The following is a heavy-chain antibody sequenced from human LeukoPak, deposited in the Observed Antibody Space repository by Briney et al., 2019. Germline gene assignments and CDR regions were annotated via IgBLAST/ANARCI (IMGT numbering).Heavy chain of an antibody. V-gene: IGHV3-23*01. CDR3: ARDPGAFPYFFDY. D-gene: IGHD4/OR15-4a*01. J-gene: IGHJ4*02. CDR1: GFTFSSYA. CDR2: ISGDGISP. Sequence: GGSLRLSCAASGFTFSSYAMSWVRQAPGKGLECVSAISGDGISPYYADSVRGRFTISRDNSKNTLYLQMNSLRVEDTAVYFCARDPGAFPYFFDYWGQGTLVTVSS.